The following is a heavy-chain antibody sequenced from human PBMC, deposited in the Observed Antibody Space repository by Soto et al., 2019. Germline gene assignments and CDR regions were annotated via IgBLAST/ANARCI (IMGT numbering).Heavy chain of an antibody. CDR3: AREGRGGGWFDP. CDR2: IYSGGDT. D-gene: IGHD3-10*01. V-gene: IGHV3-66*01. CDR1: AFTVSSNY. J-gene: IGHJ5*02. Sequence: EVQLVESGGGLVQPGGSLRLSCAVSAFTVSSNYMNWVRQAPGKGLEWVSVIYSGGDTYYADSVKDRFTISRDNSKNKLYLQMNSLRAEDTAVYYCAREGRGGGWFDPWGQGTLVTVSS.